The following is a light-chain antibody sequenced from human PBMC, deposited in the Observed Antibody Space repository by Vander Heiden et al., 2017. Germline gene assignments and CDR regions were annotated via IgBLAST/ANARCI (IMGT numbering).Light chain of an antibody. CDR2: KTS. CDR1: QSISYW. V-gene: IGKV1-5*03. Sequence: DIKMTQSHYTLSASVGDRVTITCRASQSISYWLAWYQQKPEKAPKLLIYKTSSLESGVPSRFSGSESGTEFTLTISILQPDDSATYYCQQYNSFWTFGQGTKVEIK. CDR3: QQYNSFWT. J-gene: IGKJ1*01.